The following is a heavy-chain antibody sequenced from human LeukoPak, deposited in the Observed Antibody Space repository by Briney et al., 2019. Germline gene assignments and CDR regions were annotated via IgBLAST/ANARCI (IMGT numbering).Heavy chain of an antibody. D-gene: IGHD1-1*01. J-gene: IGHJ6*03. CDR1: GYTFTSYD. V-gene: IGHV1-8*03. CDR3: AREGWKGYYYYMDV. CDR2: MNPNSGNT. Sequence: ASVKVSCKASGYTFTSYDINWVRQATGQGLEWMGWMNPNSGNTGYAQKFQGRVTITRNTSISTAYMELSSLRSEDTAVYYCAREGWKGYYYYMDVWGKGTTVTISS.